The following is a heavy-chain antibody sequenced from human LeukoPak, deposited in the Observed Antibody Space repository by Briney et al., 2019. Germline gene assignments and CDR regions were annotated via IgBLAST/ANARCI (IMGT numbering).Heavy chain of an antibody. J-gene: IGHJ4*02. D-gene: IGHD5-12*01. Sequence: PGGSLSRYCAASGFSFSNYGRHWVRQAPGKGLEWMTIISYDGSNQYFADSVKGRFTDSRDNSKNTLYVQLNSLRVEDTAVYYCTRGSTDKSGLSMYYWGQGTLVTVSS. CDR2: ISYDGSNQ. CDR3: TRGSTDKSGLSMYY. V-gene: IGHV3-30*04. CDR1: GFSFSNYG.